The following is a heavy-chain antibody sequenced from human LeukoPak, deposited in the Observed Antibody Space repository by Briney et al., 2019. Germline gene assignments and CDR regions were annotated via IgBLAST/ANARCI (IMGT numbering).Heavy chain of an antibody. J-gene: IGHJ4*02. CDR1: GGAFCSGTYY. CDR2: VYYSGST. Sequence: SETLSLTCAVSGGAFCSGTYYWGWIRQPPGKGLEWIGSVYYSGSTYYNQSLKSRVTISVDTSKNQFSLKLTSVTATDPAVYYCARQYYDSSGYYPWYFDYWGQGTLVTVSS. V-gene: IGHV4-39*01. D-gene: IGHD3-22*01. CDR3: ARQYYDSSGYYPWYFDY.